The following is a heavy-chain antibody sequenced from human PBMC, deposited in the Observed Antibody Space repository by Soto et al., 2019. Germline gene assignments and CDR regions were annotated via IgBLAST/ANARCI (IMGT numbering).Heavy chain of an antibody. D-gene: IGHD6-19*01. CDR3: ARQGIAVDGPGGWFDP. J-gene: IGHJ5*02. CDR1: GYSFTSYW. V-gene: IGHV5-51*01. CDR2: IYPGDSDT. Sequence: GESLKISCKGSGYSFTSYWIGWVRQMPGKGLEWMGIIYPGDSDTRYSPSFQGQVTISADKSISTAYLQWSSLKASDTAMYYCARQGIAVDGPGGWFDPWGQGTLFTVSS.